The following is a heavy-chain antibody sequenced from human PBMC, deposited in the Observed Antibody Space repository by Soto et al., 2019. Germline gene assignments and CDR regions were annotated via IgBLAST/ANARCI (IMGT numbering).Heavy chain of an antibody. CDR2: IDGSGYT. D-gene: IGHD3-3*01. J-gene: IGHJ4*02. V-gene: IGHV4-31*03. Sequence: SLTCTVSGGSISTGGYYWSWIRQYPGKGLEWLGYIDGSGYTFYNPSLQSRLTLSMDTSKNQFSLKLSSANAADTAVYFCARKQAGFFYGIDYWGQGTLVTVSS. CDR3: ARKQAGFFYGIDY. CDR1: GGSISTGGYY.